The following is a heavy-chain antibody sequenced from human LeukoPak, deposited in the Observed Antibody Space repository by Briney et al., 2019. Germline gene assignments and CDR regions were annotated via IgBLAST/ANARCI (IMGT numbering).Heavy chain of an antibody. Sequence: ASVKVSCKASGYTLTSNYMHWVRQAPGQGLEWVGIINPATNATRYGQKLQGRVTFTRDTSTSTVYMELSSLRSEDTAVYYCAKHSGPYYYDSSGYSFDYWGQGTLVTVSS. CDR2: INPATNAT. V-gene: IGHV1-46*04. J-gene: IGHJ4*02. CDR3: AKHSGPYYYDSSGYSFDY. CDR1: GYTLTSNY. D-gene: IGHD3-22*01.